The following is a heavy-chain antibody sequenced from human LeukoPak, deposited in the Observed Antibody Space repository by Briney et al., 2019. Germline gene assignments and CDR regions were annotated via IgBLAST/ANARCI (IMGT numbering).Heavy chain of an antibody. V-gene: IGHV4-59*08. D-gene: IGHD2-2*01. CDR1: GGSISGHY. CDR2: IHDSGST. J-gene: IGHJ4*02. CDR3: ARISIVVVPAYFDY. Sequence: SETLSLTCTVSGGSISGHYWNWIRQPPGRGLEWIGNIHDSGSTNYNPSLKSRVTISVDTSKNQFSLKLSSVTAADTAVYYCARISIVVVPAYFDYWGQGTLVTVSS.